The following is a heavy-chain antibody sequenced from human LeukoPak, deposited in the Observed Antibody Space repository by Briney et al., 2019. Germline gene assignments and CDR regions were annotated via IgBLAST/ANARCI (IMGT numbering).Heavy chain of an antibody. J-gene: IGHJ4*02. CDR3: AKYGSSWYFDY. CDR1: GFTLSRFA. Sequence: GGSLRLSCEASGFTLSRFAMTWVRQAPGRGLEWVSTIEQDSSATYSADSVRGRFTISRDNSKNTLYLQMNSLRAEDTAVYYCAKYGSSWYFDYWGQGTLVTVSS. CDR2: IEQDSSAT. V-gene: IGHV3-23*05. D-gene: IGHD6-13*01.